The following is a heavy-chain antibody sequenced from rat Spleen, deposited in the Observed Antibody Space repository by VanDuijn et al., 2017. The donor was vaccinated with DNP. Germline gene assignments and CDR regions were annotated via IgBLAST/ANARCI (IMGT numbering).Heavy chain of an antibody. CDR3: ARLGWHGWFAY. Sequence: EVKLVESGGGLVQPGRSLKLSCAASGFNFNDYWMAWVRQAPGKGLEYIGIINKDSTAIHYTPSLKDIFAISRDNAQNTLYLQMSKLGSEDTAIYYCARLGWHGWFAYWGQGTLVTVSS. CDR1: GFNFNDYW. V-gene: IGHV4-2*01. CDR2: INKDSTAI. D-gene: IGHD1-11*01. J-gene: IGHJ3*01.